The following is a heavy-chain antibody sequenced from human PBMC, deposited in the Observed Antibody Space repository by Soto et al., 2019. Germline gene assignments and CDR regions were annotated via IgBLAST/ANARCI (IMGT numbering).Heavy chain of an antibody. CDR1: GYTFTSYG. J-gene: IGHJ5*02. V-gene: IGHV1-18*01. Sequence: GASVKVSCKASGYTFTSYGISWVRQAPGQGLEWMGWISAYNGNTNYAQKLQGRVTMTTDTSTSTAYMELRSLRSDDTAVYYCARSVYSSGNNWFDPWGQGTLVTVSS. CDR3: ARSVYSSGNNWFDP. D-gene: IGHD6-19*01. CDR2: ISAYNGNT.